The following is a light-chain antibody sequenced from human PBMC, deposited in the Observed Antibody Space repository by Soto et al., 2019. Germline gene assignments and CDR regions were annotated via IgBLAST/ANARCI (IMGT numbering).Light chain of an antibody. V-gene: IGKV3-20*01. CDR1: QSVSSTY. J-gene: IGKJ1*01. CDR2: GAS. Sequence: IVLTQSPGTLSLSPGERATLSRRATQSVSSTYLAWYQQKPGQAPRLLIYGASSRATGIPDRFSGSGSGTDFTLTISRLEPEDFAVYYCQEYGRTFGQGTKVEIK. CDR3: QEYGRT.